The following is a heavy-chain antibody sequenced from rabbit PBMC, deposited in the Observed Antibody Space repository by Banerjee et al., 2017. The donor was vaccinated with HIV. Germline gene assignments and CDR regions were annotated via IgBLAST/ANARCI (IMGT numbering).Heavy chain of an antibody. D-gene: IGHD1-1*01. J-gene: IGHJ2*01. CDR1: GFSLSSNW. V-gene: IGHV1S40*01. CDR3: ARNYVNAFDP. CDR2: IDTNDGDT. Sequence: QSVEESGGDLVKPGASRTLTCSVSGFSLSSNWICWVRQAPGKGLEWIACIDTNDGDTDYANWPNGRFTISKPSSSTVTLQMSSLTAADTATYFCARNYVNAFDPWGPGTLVTVS.